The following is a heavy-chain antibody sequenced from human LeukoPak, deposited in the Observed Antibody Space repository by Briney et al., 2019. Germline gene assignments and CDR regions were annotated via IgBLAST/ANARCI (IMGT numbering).Heavy chain of an antibody. CDR1: GFTFSSYA. CDR2: IITSGDRT. D-gene: IGHD2/OR15-2a*01. V-gene: IGHV3-23*01. Sequence: GGSLRLSCAASGFTFSSYAMNWDRLAPGKGPEWVSAIITSGDRTYYVNSVKGLFSISRDNTRTTLYLQMHRLRADDTAVYYYTTSRFLWGQGTLVTVSS. CDR3: TTSRFL. J-gene: IGHJ4*02.